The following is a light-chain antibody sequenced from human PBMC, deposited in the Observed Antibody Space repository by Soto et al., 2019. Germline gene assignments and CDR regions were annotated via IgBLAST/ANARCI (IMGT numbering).Light chain of an antibody. CDR2: AAS. Sequence: DIQMTQSPSSLSASVGDRVTITCRASQSISSYLNWYQQKPGKAPKLLIYAASSLQSGVPSRFSGSGSGTDFNLTISSLKPEDFATYYCQQSYSTPLTFGGGTKVDIK. CDR1: QSISSY. V-gene: IGKV1-39*01. CDR3: QQSYSTPLT. J-gene: IGKJ4*01.